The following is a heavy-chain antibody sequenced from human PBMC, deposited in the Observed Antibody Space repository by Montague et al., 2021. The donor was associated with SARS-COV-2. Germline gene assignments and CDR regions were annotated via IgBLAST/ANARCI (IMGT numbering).Heavy chain of an antibody. J-gene: IGHJ4*02. Sequence: CAISGDSDSVEKLSRKWDKHTSELQSRRQGMTCFRFEWKYDYAVSVKGRMAISPDTSKNQFSLQLSSVTPEDRAVYYCARDPRYSLSWSFDYWGQGTLVTVSS. D-gene: IGHD6-13*01. CDR3: ARDPRYSLSWSFDY. CDR2: TCFRFEWKY. V-gene: IGHV6-1*01. CDR1: GDSDSVEKLS.